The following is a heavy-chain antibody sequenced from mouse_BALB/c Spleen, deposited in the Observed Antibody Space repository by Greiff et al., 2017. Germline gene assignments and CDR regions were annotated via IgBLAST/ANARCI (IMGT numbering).Heavy chain of an antibody. CDR2: IWAGGST. CDR3: ARVGGYWYFDV. J-gene: IGHJ1*01. Sequence: QVQLKESGPGLVAPSQSLSITCTVSGFSLTSYGVHWVRQPPGKGLEWLGVIWAGGSTNYNSALMSRLSISKDNSKSQVFLKMNSLQTDDTAMYYCARVGGYWYFDVWGAGTTVTVSS. V-gene: IGHV2-9*02. CDR1: GFSLTSYG.